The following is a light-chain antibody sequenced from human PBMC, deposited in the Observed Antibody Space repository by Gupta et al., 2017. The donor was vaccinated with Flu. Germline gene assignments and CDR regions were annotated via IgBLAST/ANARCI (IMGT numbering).Light chain of an antibody. V-gene: IGKV1-39*01. Sequence: DIQMTQSPSSLSASVGDRVTITCRASQSISSYLNWYQQKPGKAPKLLIYAASSLQSGVPSMFSGSGSGTDFTLTISSLQPEDFATYYYQQRYSPYTFGQGTKVEIK. CDR3: QQRYSPYT. CDR2: AAS. CDR1: QSISSY. J-gene: IGKJ2*01.